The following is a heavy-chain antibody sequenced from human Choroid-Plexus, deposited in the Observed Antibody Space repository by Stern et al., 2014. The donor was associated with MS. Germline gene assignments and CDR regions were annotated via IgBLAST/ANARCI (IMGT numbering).Heavy chain of an antibody. CDR2: KSDVGSNQ. D-gene: IGHD5-24*01. V-gene: IGHV3-30*18. CDR3: AKDRWGDGYPIFDY. CDR1: GFNFNYYA. J-gene: IGHJ4*02. Sequence: DQLVESGGGVVQPGRSLRLSCAASGFNFNYYAMHWVRQAPGKGLEWVASKSDVGSNQNYADSVKGRFTISRDNSKNTLYLQMNSLRAADTAVYYCAKDRWGDGYPIFDYWGQGTVVTVSS.